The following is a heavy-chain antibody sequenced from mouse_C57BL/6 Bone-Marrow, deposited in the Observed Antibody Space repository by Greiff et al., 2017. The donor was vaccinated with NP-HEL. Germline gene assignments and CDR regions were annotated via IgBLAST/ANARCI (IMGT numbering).Heavy chain of an antibody. V-gene: IGHV5-6*01. CDR2: ISSGGSYT. CDR3: ARRLYFDV. CDR1: GFTFSSYG. Sequence: VQLQQSGGDLVKPGGSLKLSCAASGFTFSSYGMSWVRQTPDKRLEWVATISSGGSYTYYPDSVKGRFTISRDNAKNTLYLQMSSLKSEDTAMYYCARRLYFDVWGTGTTVTVSS. J-gene: IGHJ1*03.